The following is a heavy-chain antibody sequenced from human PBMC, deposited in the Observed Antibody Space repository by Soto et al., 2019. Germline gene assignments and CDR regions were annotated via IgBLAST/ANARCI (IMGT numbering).Heavy chain of an antibody. V-gene: IGHV3-30*04. J-gene: IGHJ4*02. CDR3: ARDGGEALSPAYYFDS. CDR1: GFTFSNNA. Sequence: QVQLVESGGGVNQPGRSLRLACAASGFTFSNNAMYWVRQAPGKGLEWVAVIAYDGRNKFYADSVKGRFTISRDNSQNTLYLQMNSLRPDDTAMYYCARDGGEALSPAYYFDSWGQGTLVTVSS. D-gene: IGHD3-16*01. CDR2: IAYDGRNK.